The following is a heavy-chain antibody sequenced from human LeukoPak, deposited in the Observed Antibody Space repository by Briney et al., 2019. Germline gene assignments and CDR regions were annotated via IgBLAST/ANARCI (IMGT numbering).Heavy chain of an antibody. J-gene: IGHJ6*04. CDR3: AELGITMIGGV. D-gene: IGHD3-10*02. CDR2: ISTSSICI. CDR1: GFTFSSYS. Sequence: GGSLRLSCAASGFTFSSYSMNWVRQAPGKGLEWVSSISTSSICIYYADSVKGRFTISRDNAKNSLYLQMNSLRAEDTAVYYCAELGITMIGGVWGKGTTVTISS. V-gene: IGHV3-21*01.